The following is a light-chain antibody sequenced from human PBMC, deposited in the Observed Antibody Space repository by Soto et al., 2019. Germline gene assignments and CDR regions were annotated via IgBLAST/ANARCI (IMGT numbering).Light chain of an antibody. CDR1: SSDGGGYNY. CDR3: SSYTGSSTYVV. CDR2: DVS. J-gene: IGLJ2*01. Sequence: QSALTQPASVSGSPGQSITISCTGTSSDGGGYNYVSWYQQHPGKAPKLMIYDVSNRPSGVSNRFSGSKSGNTASLTISGLQAEDEADYCCSSYTGSSTYVVFGGETKLTVL. V-gene: IGLV2-14*01.